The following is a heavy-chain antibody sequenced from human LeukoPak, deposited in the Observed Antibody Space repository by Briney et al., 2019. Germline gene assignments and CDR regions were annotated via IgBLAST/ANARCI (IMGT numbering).Heavy chain of an antibody. J-gene: IGHJ4*02. Sequence: GSSVKVSCXASGGTFSGYAISWVRQASGQGLEWMRGIIPIFGTANYAQKFQGRVTITADESTSTAYMELSSLRSEDTAVYYCARAFTIFGVVIIEYFDYWGQGTLVTVSS. V-gene: IGHV1-69*01. CDR1: GGTFSGYA. CDR2: IIPIFGTA. D-gene: IGHD3-3*01. CDR3: ARAFTIFGVVIIEYFDY.